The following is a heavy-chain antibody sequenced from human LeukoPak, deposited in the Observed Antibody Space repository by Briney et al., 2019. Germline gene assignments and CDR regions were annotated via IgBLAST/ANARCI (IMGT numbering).Heavy chain of an antibody. CDR2: IIPIFGIA. CDR3: ARDQGHDYGFLDY. D-gene: IGHD4-17*01. CDR1: GGTFSSYA. J-gene: IGHJ4*02. Sequence: SVKVSCKASGGTFSSYAISWVRQAPGQGLQWMGRIIPIFGIANYAQKFQGRVTITADKSTSTAYMELSSLRSEDTAVYYCARDQGHDYGFLDYWGQGTLVTVSS. V-gene: IGHV1-69*04.